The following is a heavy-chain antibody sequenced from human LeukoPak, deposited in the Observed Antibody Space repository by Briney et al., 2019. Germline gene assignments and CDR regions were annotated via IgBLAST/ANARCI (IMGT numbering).Heavy chain of an antibody. V-gene: IGHV5-51*01. Sequence: GESLKISCRGSGYSIASNWIGWVRQLPGKGPEWLGIIYPGDSDTVYSASFEGQVTISADKSITTAFLQWGSLKATDTAMYYCARRPLSVATFDIWGQGTMVTVSS. CDR3: ARRPLSVATFDI. D-gene: IGHD4-23*01. J-gene: IGHJ3*02. CDR2: IYPGDSDT. CDR1: GYSIASNW.